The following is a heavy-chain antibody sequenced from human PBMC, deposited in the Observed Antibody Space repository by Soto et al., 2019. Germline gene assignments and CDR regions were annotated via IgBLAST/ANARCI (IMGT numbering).Heavy chain of an antibody. CDR3: ARVLGRIAAAKVHYGMDV. Sequence: QVQLVQSGAEVKKPGASVKVSCKASGYTFTSYGISWVRQAPGQGLDWMGWISAYNGNTNYAQKLQGRVTMTTDTSTSTAYMELRSLRSDDTALYYCARVLGRIAAAKVHYGMDVWGQGTTVTVSS. CDR2: ISAYNGNT. J-gene: IGHJ6*02. V-gene: IGHV1-18*01. D-gene: IGHD6-13*01. CDR1: GYTFTSYG.